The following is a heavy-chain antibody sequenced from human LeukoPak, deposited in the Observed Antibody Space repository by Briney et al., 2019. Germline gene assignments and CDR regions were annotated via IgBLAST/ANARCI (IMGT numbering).Heavy chain of an antibody. Sequence: GASVKVSCKASGYTFTGYYMHWVRQAPGQGLEWMGWINPNSGGTNYAQKFQGRVTMTRDTSISTAYMELSRLRSDDTAVYYCARESCSSTSCYKSWFDPWGQGTLVTVSS. J-gene: IGHJ5*02. CDR3: ARESCSSTSCYKSWFDP. V-gene: IGHV1-2*02. CDR2: INPNSGGT. D-gene: IGHD2-2*02. CDR1: GYTFTGYY.